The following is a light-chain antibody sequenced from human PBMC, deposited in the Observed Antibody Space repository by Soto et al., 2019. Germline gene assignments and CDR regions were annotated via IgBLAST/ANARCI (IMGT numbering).Light chain of an antibody. V-gene: IGKV3-20*01. J-gene: IGKJ5*01. CDR3: QQYGSSST. CDR2: GAS. CDR1: QSVSSSY. Sequence: EIVMTQSPATLSVSPGERATLSCRASQSVSSSYLAWYQQKPGQAPRLLIYGASSRPTGIPDRFSGSGPGTDFTLTISRLEPEDFAVYYCQQYGSSSTFGQGTRLEIK.